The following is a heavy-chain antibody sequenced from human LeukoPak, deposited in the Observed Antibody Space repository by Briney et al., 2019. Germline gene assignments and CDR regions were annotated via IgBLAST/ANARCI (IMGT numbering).Heavy chain of an antibody. CDR3: ARLGGGSYRLDY. CDR2: IYYSGST. CDR1: GGSISSYY. V-gene: IGHV4-59*08. Sequence: SETLSLTCTVSGGSISSYYWGWIRQPPGKGLEWIGYIYYSGSTNYDPSLKSRVTISVDTSKNQFSLKLSSVTAADTAAYYCARLGGGSYRLDYWGQGTLVTVSS. D-gene: IGHD3-16*02. J-gene: IGHJ4*02.